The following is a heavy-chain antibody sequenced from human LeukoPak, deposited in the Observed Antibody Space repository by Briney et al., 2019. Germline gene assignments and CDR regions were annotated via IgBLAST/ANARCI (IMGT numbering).Heavy chain of an antibody. CDR2: IYYSGSA. Sequence: SETVSLTYTVSGGSISDYSWSWIRQPPGKGLEWIGNIYYSGSANHNPSLKSRVTISRDTSKNQFSLKLSSVTAADTAVYYCARDRGYCSGGSCYSDAFDIWGQGTMVTVSS. J-gene: IGHJ3*02. D-gene: IGHD2-15*01. CDR3: ARDRGYCSGGSCYSDAFDI. V-gene: IGHV4-59*01. CDR1: GGSISDYS.